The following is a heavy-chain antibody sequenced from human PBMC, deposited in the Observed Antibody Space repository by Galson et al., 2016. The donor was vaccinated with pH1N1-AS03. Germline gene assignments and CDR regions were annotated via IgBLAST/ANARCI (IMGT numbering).Heavy chain of an antibody. CDR1: GFTFSSYA. D-gene: IGHD6-13*01. Sequence: SLRLSCAASGFTFSSYAMHWVRQAPGKGLEYVSAISGNGYSTYYANSVKGRFTISRDNSKSTVFLQLGILRPEDRAVYYCARGPGSYSNYWFPPPDYWGQGTLVTVSS. CDR2: ISGNGYST. J-gene: IGHJ4*02. CDR3: ARGPGSYSNYWFPPPDY. V-gene: IGHV3-64*01.